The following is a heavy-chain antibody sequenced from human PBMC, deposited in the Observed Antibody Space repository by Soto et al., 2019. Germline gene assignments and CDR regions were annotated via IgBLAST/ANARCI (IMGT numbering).Heavy chain of an antibody. J-gene: IGHJ6*02. CDR3: AKRVWFGVGMDV. Sequence: PGGSLRHSCAAVGFTFSIYAMSRVRQAPGKGLEWVSAISGSGGSTYYADSVKGRFTISRDNSKNTLYLQMNSLRAEDTAVYYCAKRVWFGVGMDVWGQGTTVTVSS. CDR1: GFTFSIYA. CDR2: ISGSGGST. V-gene: IGHV3-23*01. D-gene: IGHD3-10*01.